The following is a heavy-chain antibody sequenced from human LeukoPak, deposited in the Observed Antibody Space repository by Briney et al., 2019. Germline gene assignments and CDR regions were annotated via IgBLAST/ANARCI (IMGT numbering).Heavy chain of an antibody. J-gene: IGHJ4*02. CDR3: ARRLLTGYYEF. D-gene: IGHD3-9*01. CDR2: FYSGDTT. Sequence: PGGSLRLSCAASGFTVSSTYMSWVRQAPGKGLEWVSVFYSGDTTYYANSVKGRFTISRDNSKNMLYLQMNSLRAEGTAVYYCARRLLTGYYEFWGQGTLVTVSS. V-gene: IGHV3-66*01. CDR1: GFTVSSTY.